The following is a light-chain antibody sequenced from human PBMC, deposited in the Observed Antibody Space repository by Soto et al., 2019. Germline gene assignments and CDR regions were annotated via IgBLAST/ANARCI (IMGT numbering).Light chain of an antibody. V-gene: IGLV2-18*02. CDR1: SSDIGSYNR. CDR3: NSXXXXSTXV. J-gene: IGLJ1*01. CDR2: EVK. Sequence: QSALTQPASASGSPGQSITISCTGTSSDIGSYNRVSWYQQPPGTAPKLIIYEVKNRPSGVPDRFSGSKSGNTASLTISGLQAEDEADYYCNSXXXXSTXVFXTGTKL.